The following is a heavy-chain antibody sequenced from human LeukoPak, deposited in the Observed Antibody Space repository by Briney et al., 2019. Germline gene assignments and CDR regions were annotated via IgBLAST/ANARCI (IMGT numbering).Heavy chain of an antibody. D-gene: IGHD3-22*01. CDR2: IYYSGST. V-gene: IGHV4-59*01. CDR3: ARVGSSGYYFDY. Sequence: KPSETLSLTCTVSGGSISSYYWSWIRQPPGKGLEWIGCIYYSGSTNYNPSLKSRVTISVDTSKNQFSLKLSSVTAADTAVYYCARVGSSGYYFDYWGQGTLVTVSS. J-gene: IGHJ4*02. CDR1: GGSISSYY.